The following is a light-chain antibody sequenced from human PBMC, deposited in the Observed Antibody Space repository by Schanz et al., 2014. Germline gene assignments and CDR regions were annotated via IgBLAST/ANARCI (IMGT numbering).Light chain of an antibody. Sequence: EIVLTQSPGTLSLSPGEGATLSCRASQSVSSNYLAWYQQKPGQAPRLLIYGTSNRAAGIPDRFSGSGSGTDFTLTISRLEPEDFAVYYCQQYGSSPLTFGGGTKVDIK. CDR1: QSVSSNY. CDR2: GTS. J-gene: IGKJ4*01. V-gene: IGKV3-20*01. CDR3: QQYGSSPLT.